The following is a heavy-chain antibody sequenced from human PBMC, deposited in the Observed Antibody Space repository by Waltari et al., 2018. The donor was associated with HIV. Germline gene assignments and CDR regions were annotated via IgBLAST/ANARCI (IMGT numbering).Heavy chain of an antibody. V-gene: IGHV4-59*01. D-gene: IGHD4-17*01. CDR1: GGSISSFY. CDR2: IYYSGST. Sequence: QVQLQESGSGLVKPSETLSLTCTVSGGSISSFYWSWIRQPPGKGLVLIGYIYYSGSTNYNPSLKSRVTISVDTSKNQFSLRLNSVTAADTAVYYCAREVMGYGFDYWGRGTLVTVSS. J-gene: IGHJ4*02. CDR3: AREVMGYGFDY.